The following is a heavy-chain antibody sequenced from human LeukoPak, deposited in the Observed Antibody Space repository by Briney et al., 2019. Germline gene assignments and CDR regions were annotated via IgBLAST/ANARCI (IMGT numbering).Heavy chain of an antibody. J-gene: IGHJ3*02. CDR2: IYYSGST. D-gene: IGHD3-10*01. CDR1: GGSISSGDYY. CDR3: ARGTYYYGSGSPQDAFDI. V-gene: IGHV4-30-4*01. Sequence: SQTLSLTCTVSGGSISSGDYYWSWIRQPPGKGLEWIGYIYYSGSTYYNPSLKSRVTTSVDTSKNQFSLKLSSVTAADTAVYYCARGTYYYGSGSPQDAFDIWGQGTMVTVSS.